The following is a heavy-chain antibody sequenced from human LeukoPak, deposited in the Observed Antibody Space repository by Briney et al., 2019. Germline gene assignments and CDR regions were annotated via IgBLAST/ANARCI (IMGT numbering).Heavy chain of an antibody. CDR3: ARHLGYSYTLGYFDY. CDR2: IYYSGST. J-gene: IGHJ4*02. V-gene: IGHV4-59*08. Sequence: PSETLSLTCTVSGGSISSYYWSWIRQPPGKGLEWIGYIYYSGSTNYNPSLKSRVTISVDTSKNQFSLKLSSVTAADTAVYYCARHLGYSYTLGYFDYWGQGTLVTVSS. CDR1: GGSISSYY. D-gene: IGHD5-18*01.